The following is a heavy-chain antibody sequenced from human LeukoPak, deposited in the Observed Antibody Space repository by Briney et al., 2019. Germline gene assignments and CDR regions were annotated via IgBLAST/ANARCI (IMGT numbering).Heavy chain of an antibody. CDR1: GFTFSSYA. J-gene: IGHJ6*02. CDR3: AKDQAHTIPYYYYYGMDV. V-gene: IGHV3-30*18. CDR2: ISYDGSNK. D-gene: IGHD1-1*01. Sequence: PGGSLRLSCAASGFTFSSYAMSWVRQAPGKGLEWVAVISYDGSNKYYADSVKGRFTISRDNSKNTLYLQMNSLRAEDTAVYYCAKDQAHTIPYYYYYGMDVWGQGTTVTVSS.